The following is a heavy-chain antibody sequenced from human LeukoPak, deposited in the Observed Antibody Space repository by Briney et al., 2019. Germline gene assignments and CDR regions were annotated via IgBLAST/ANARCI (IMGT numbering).Heavy chain of an antibody. CDR1: GGSIGSYF. CDR3: AREYSSSRYFDS. J-gene: IGHJ4*02. D-gene: IGHD6-13*01. Sequence: PSETLSLTCTVSGGSIGSYFWTWIRQPAGKGLEWIGRIYSSGSTNYNPSLKSRLTMSIDTSKSQFSLNLTSVTAADTAVYYCAREYSSSRYFDSWGQGTLVTVSS. CDR2: IYSSGST. V-gene: IGHV4-4*07.